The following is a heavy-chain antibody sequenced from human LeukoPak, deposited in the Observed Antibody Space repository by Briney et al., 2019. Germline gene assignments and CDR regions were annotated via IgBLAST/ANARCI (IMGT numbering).Heavy chain of an antibody. CDR2: ISYDGSNK. J-gene: IGHJ4*02. CDR3: ARDSRLLWFGELSRPIDY. V-gene: IGHV3-30*03. CDR1: GFTFSSYG. D-gene: IGHD3-10*01. Sequence: PGGSLRLSCAASGFTFSSYGMHWVRQAPGKGLEWVAVISYDGSNKYYADSVKGRFTISRDNSKNTLYLQMNSLRAEDTAVYYCARDSRLLWFGELSRPIDYWGQGTLVTVSS.